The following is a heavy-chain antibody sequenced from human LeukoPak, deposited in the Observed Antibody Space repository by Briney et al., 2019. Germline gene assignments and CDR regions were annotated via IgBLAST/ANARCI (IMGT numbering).Heavy chain of an antibody. CDR2: IKKDGSQK. D-gene: IGHD1-26*01. J-gene: IGHJ5*02. CDR1: GFTFCDKW. CDR3: ARVGWELLNLHFDP. Sequence: GGSLRLSCVASGFTFCDKWMSWVRQAPGKGPEWVASIKKDGSQKYYVDSVKGRFTISRDNAQNSLYLQMNSLRVEDTAIYSCARVGWELLNLHFDPWGQGTLVTVSS. V-gene: IGHV3-7*03.